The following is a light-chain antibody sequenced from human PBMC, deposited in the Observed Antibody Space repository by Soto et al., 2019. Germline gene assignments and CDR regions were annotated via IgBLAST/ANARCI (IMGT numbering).Light chain of an antibody. CDR2: DVN. Sequence: QSALTQPASVSGSPGQSITISCTGTSSDVGGYNYVSRYQQHPGKAPQLMIYDVNNRPSGVSNRFSGSKSGNTASLTISGLQAEDEADYYCFSYTSSGTFVFGGGTKLTVL. CDR3: FSYTSSGTFV. J-gene: IGLJ2*01. V-gene: IGLV2-14*03. CDR1: SSDVGGYNY.